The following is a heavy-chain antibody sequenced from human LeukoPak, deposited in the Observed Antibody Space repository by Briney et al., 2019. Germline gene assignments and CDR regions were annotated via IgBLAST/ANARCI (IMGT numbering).Heavy chain of an antibody. CDR2: ISGSGGST. Sequence: PGGSLRLSCAASGFTFSSYAMSWVRQAPGKGLEWVSVISGSGGSTYYADSVKGRFIISRDNSKNTLYLQMNSLRAEDTAVYYCATPSTRDTGSDYFDYWGQGTLVTVSS. V-gene: IGHV3-23*01. D-gene: IGHD5-18*01. CDR3: ATPSTRDTGSDYFDY. J-gene: IGHJ4*02. CDR1: GFTFSSYA.